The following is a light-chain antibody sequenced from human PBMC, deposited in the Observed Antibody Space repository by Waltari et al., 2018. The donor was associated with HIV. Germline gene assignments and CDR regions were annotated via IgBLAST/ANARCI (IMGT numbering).Light chain of an antibody. CDR2: DAS. V-gene: IGKV3-11*01. Sequence: ENVLTQSPVTLSLSPGARATLSCRASQSVSSYLAWYQQKPGQAPRLLIYDASNRATGIPARFSGSGSGTDFTLTISSLEPEDFAVYYCQQRSSWPWTFGQGTKVEIK. J-gene: IGKJ1*01. CDR3: QQRSSWPWT. CDR1: QSVSSY.